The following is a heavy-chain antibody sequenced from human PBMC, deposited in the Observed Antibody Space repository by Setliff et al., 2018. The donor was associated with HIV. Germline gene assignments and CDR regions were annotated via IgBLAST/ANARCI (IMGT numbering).Heavy chain of an antibody. D-gene: IGHD2-15*01. Sequence: SETLSLTCTVSGGSISSYYWSWVRQPPGKGLEWIGYIYYSGSTNYNPSLKSRVTISVDTSKSQFSLKLNSVTAADTAVYYCARQGSWLDSWGQGTLVTVSS. CDR1: GGSISSYY. V-gene: IGHV4-59*08. CDR2: IYYSGST. CDR3: ARQGSWLDS. J-gene: IGHJ5*01.